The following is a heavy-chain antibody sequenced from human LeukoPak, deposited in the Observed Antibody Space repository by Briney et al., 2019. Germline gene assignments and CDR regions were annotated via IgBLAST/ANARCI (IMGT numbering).Heavy chain of an antibody. CDR1: GYTFTGYY. D-gene: IGHD3-10*01. Sequence: GASVKVSCKASGYTFTGYYIHWVRQAPGQGLEWMGWINPNSGGVNYAQNFQGRVTMTRDTSISTAYMELSRLTSDDTAVYYCTRGVIRGDDFDYWGQGTLVTVSS. CDR2: INPNSGGV. J-gene: IGHJ4*02. CDR3: TRGVIRGDDFDY. V-gene: IGHV1-2*02.